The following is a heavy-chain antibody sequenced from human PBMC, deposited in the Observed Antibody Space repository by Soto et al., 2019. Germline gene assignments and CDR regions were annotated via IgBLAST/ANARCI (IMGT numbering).Heavy chain of an antibody. D-gene: IGHD3-10*01. J-gene: IGHJ4*02. V-gene: IGHV3-23*01. CDR3: ATEYYYGSGSYMYDY. CDR2: ISGSGGST. Sequence: HPGGSLRLSCAASGFTFSSYAMSWVRQAPGKGLEWVSAISGSGGSTYYADSVKGRFTISRDNSKNTLYLQMNSLRAEDTAVYYCATEYYYGSGSYMYDYWGQGTLVTVSS. CDR1: GFTFSSYA.